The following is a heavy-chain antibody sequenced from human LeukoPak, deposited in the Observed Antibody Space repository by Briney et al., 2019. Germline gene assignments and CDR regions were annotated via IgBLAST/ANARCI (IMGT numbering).Heavy chain of an antibody. CDR1: GFTFSSYG. J-gene: IGHJ6*02. Sequence: GGSLRLSCAASGFTFSSYGMHWVRQAPGKGLEWVAVIWYDGSNKYYADSVKGRFTISRDNSKNTLYLQMNSLRAEDTAVYYCARGESHYYYYYGMDAWGQGTTVTVSS. CDR3: ARGESHYYYYYGMDA. V-gene: IGHV3-33*01. D-gene: IGHD2/OR15-2a*01. CDR2: IWYDGSNK.